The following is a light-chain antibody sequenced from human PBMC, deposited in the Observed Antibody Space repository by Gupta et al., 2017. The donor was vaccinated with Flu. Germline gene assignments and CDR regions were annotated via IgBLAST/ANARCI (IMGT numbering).Light chain of an antibody. CDR2: DAS. Sequence: DIQMTQSPFYLSVSVGDRVIISCQASQDMTNYLNWYQHKPGKAPQLLIYDASNLRTGVPSRFSGRGSGTEFTFTISNLQPEDVATYYCQQYQSLPLTFGLGTRLGIK. V-gene: IGKV1-33*01. J-gene: IGKJ5*01. CDR3: QQYQSLPLT. CDR1: QDMTNY.